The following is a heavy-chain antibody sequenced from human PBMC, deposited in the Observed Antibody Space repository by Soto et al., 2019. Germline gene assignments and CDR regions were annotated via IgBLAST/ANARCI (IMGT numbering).Heavy chain of an antibody. J-gene: IGHJ4*02. CDR2: TYYRSNWRH. Sequence: SQTLSLTCVISGDSVSSNTAAWNWIRSSPSRGLEWLGRTYYRSNWRHDYAVSVKSRITVNPDTSKNHFSPQLNSVTPDDTAVYYCERGVAGSGFDLWGQGTIVTVYS. V-gene: IGHV6-1*01. D-gene: IGHD6-19*01. CDR1: GDSVSSNTAA. CDR3: ERGVAGSGFDL.